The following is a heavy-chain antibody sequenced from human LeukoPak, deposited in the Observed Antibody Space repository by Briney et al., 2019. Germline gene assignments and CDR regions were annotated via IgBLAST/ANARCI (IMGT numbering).Heavy chain of an antibody. V-gene: IGHV3-30*18. Sequence: PGESLRLSCAASGFSFSSYGMHWVRQAPGKGLEWVAVISYDGSNKYYADSVKGRFTISRDNSKNTLYLQMNSLRAEDTAVYYCAKDIRYGMDVWGQGTTVTVSS. CDR2: ISYDGSNK. J-gene: IGHJ6*02. CDR3: AKDIRYGMDV. CDR1: GFSFSSYG.